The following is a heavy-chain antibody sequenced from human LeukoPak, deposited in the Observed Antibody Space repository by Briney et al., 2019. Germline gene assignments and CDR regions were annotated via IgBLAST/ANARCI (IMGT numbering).Heavy chain of an antibody. Sequence: GGSLRLSCAASGFPFSSYGMHWVRQAPGKGLVWVSRIRSDGTNINYADSVMGRFTISRDNAKNTLYLQMNSLRAEDTAVYYCVRGWGLDVWGQGTTVTVSS. CDR1: GFPFSSYG. J-gene: IGHJ6*02. CDR3: VRGWGLDV. CDR2: IRSDGTNI. V-gene: IGHV3-74*01.